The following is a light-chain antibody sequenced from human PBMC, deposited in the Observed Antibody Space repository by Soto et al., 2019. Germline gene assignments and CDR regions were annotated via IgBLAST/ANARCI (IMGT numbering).Light chain of an antibody. CDR2: EVS. J-gene: IGLJ3*02. Sequence: QSALTQPASVSGSPGQSITISCTGTSSDVGGYNYVSWYQQHPGKAPKLMIYEVSNRPSGVSNRFSGSKSGNTASLNSSGLKAEDEADSYCSSYTSSSTRVFGGGTKRTVL. CDR3: SSYTSSSTRV. V-gene: IGLV2-14*01. CDR1: SSDVGGYNY.